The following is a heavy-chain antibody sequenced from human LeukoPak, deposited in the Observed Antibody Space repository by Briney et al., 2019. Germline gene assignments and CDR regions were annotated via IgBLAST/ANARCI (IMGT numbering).Heavy chain of an antibody. V-gene: IGHV4-30-2*01. D-gene: IGHD3-3*01. CDR1: GGSISSGGYY. CDR2: IYHSGST. J-gene: IGHJ4*02. Sequence: SETLSLTCTVSGGSISSGGYYWSWIRQPPGKGLEWIGYIYHSGSTYYNPSLKSRVTISVDRSKNQFSLKLSSVTAADTAVYYRARGGFLEWSLDYWGQGTLVTVSS. CDR3: ARGGFLEWSLDY.